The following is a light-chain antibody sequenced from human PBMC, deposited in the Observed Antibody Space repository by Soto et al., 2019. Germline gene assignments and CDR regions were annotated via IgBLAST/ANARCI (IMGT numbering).Light chain of an antibody. CDR1: SSNVGSYNY. J-gene: IGLJ2*01. V-gene: IGLV2-11*01. CDR3: CSYAGSYTFVV. CDR2: DVT. Sequence: QSALTQPRSVSGSPGQSVTISCTGTSSNVGSYNYVSWYQQHPDKAPKLLISDVTKRPSGVPDRFSGSKSGNTASLTISGLQAEDEAEYYCCSYAGSYTFVVFGKGTKLIVL.